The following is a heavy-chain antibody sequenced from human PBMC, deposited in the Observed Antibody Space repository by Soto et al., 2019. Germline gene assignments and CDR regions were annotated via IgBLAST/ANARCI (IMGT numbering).Heavy chain of an antibody. D-gene: IGHD2-15*01. V-gene: IGHV2-5*02. CDR3: AHTRVELGSCSGGSCYSNQVMGDNWFDP. CDR2: IYWDDDK. CDR1: GFSLSTSGVG. Sequence: QITLKESGPTLVKPTQTLTLTCTFSGFSLSTSGVGVGWIRQPPGKALEWLALIYWDDDKRYSPSLKSRLTLPKDTSKNQVVLTMTNMDPVDTATYYCAHTRVELGSCSGGSCYSNQVMGDNWFDPWGQGTLVTVSS. J-gene: IGHJ5*02.